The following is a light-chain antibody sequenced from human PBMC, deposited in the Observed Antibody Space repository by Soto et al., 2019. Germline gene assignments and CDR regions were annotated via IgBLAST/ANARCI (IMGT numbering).Light chain of an antibody. CDR3: QQYNNWLWT. J-gene: IGKJ1*01. Sequence: EIVMTQSPATLSVSPGERATLSCRASQSVSSNLAWYQQKPGQAPRLLIYGASTRATGIPARFSGSGSGTEFTLTISSLQSEEFAVYYCQQYNNWLWTFGQGTKVNIK. CDR2: GAS. V-gene: IGKV3-15*01. CDR1: QSVSSN.